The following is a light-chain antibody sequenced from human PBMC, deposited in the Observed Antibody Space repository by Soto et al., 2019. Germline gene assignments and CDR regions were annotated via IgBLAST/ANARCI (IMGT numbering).Light chain of an antibody. Sequence: EIVLTQSPGTLSLSPGERATLSCRASQSVSSSYLAWYQQKPGQAPRLLIYGASSRATGIPDRFSGSGSGTDFTLTISRLEPEDCAVYYCQQYGSSRTFGQGNKVDIK. CDR3: QQYGSSRT. V-gene: IGKV3-20*01. CDR2: GAS. CDR1: QSVSSSY. J-gene: IGKJ1*01.